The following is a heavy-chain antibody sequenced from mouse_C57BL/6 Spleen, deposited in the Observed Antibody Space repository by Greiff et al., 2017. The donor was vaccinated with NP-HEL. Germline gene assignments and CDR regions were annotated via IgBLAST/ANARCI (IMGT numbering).Heavy chain of an antibody. CDR3: ARGDYYGSRAWFAY. J-gene: IGHJ3*01. CDR1: GYTFTDYY. D-gene: IGHD1-1*01. V-gene: IGHV1-26*01. CDR2: INPNNGGT. Sequence: EVQLQQSGPELVKPGASVKISCKASGYTFTDYYMNWVKQSHGKSLEWIGDINPNNGGTSYNQKFKGKATLTVDKSSSTAYLELRSLTSEDSAVYYCARGDYYGSRAWFAYWGQGTLVTVSA.